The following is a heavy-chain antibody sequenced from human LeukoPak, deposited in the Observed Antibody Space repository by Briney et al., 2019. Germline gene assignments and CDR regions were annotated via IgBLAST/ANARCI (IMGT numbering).Heavy chain of an antibody. Sequence: SVKVSCKASGYTFTGYYMHWVRQAPGQGVEWMGRINTNSGGTNHAQKIPGRVTMTRDTSITTAYMELSRLRSDDAAVYYCARDAGALDIWGQGTMVTVSS. CDR2: INTNSGGT. CDR3: ARDAGALDI. V-gene: IGHV1-2*06. CDR1: GYTFTGYY. J-gene: IGHJ3*02.